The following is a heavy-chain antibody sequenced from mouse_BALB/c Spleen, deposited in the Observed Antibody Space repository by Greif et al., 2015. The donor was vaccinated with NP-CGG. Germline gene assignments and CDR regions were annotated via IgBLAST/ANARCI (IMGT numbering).Heavy chain of an antibody. CDR3: ATPLLLRSPWFAY. Sequence: QVQLQQSGAELAKPGASVKMSCKASGYTFTSYWMHWVKQRPGQGLEWIGYINPSTGYTEYNQKLKDKATLTADISSSTAYMQLSSLTSEDSAVYYCATPLLLRSPWFAYWGQGTLVTVSA. CDR2: INPSTGYT. D-gene: IGHD1-1*01. V-gene: IGHV1-7*01. CDR1: GYTFTSYW. J-gene: IGHJ3*01.